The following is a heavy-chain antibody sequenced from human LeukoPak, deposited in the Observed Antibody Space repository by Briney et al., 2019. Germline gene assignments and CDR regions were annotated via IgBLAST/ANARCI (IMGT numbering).Heavy chain of an antibody. V-gene: IGHV1-46*01. CDR3: ARGHCSSTSCYERASSEYYYYGMDV. D-gene: IGHD2-2*01. CDR2: INPSGGST. J-gene: IGHJ6*02. CDR1: GYTFTSYY. Sequence: GASVKVSCKASGYTFTSYYMHWVRQAPGQGLEWMGIINPSGGSTSYAQKFQGRVTMTRDTSTSTVYMELSSLRSEDTAVYYCARGHCSSTSCYERASSEYYYYGMDVWGQGTTVTVSS.